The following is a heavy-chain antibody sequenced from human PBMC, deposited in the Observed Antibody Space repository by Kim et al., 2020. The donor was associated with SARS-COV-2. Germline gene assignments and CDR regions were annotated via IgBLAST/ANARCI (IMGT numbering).Heavy chain of an antibody. V-gene: IGHV3-11*06. CDR3: ARVGYDFWSGYYGDLDY. CDR1: GFTFSDYY. J-gene: IGHJ4*02. Sequence: GGSLRLSCAASGFTFSDYYMSWIRQAPGKGLEWVSYISSSSSYTNYADSVKGRFTISRDNAKNSLYLQMNSLRAEDTAVYYCARVGYDFWSGYYGDLDYWGQGTLVTVSS. D-gene: IGHD3-3*01. CDR2: ISSSSSYT.